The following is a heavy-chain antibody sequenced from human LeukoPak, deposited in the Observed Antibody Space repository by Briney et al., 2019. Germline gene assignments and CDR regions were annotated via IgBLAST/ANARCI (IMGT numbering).Heavy chain of an antibody. CDR1: GGTISSYC. CDR3: ARDHSTYYYDSDGYQKRTNGFEP. CDR2: IYYSGST. Sequence: PSETLSLTGTVAGGTISSYCRSWLRQPPGKGLEWIGYIYYSGSTNYNPSLKSRVTISVDTSKNQFSLKLSSVTAADTAVYYCARDHSTYYYDSDGYQKRTNGFEPRGQGTLVTVSS. D-gene: IGHD3-22*01. V-gene: IGHV4-59*01. J-gene: IGHJ5*02.